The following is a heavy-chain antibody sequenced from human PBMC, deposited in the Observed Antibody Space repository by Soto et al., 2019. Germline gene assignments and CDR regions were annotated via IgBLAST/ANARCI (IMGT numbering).Heavy chain of an antibody. J-gene: IGHJ4*02. CDR1: GGSISSDDYY. Sequence: QVQLLESGPGLVKPSQTLSLTCTVSGGSISSDDYYWSWIRQPPGKGLEWIGYIYYSGRTNYNPSLESRLTISIDTSKNQFYLRLSYVSAADTAVYYCAGDRSNSPDYFDYWGQGTLVTVSS. CDR2: IYYSGRT. CDR3: AGDRSNSPDYFDY. V-gene: IGHV4-30-4*01. D-gene: IGHD2-15*01.